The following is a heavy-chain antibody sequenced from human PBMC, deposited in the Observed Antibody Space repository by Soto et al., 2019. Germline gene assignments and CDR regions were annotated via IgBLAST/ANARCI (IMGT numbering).Heavy chain of an antibody. CDR2: IYYTGST. Sequence: QVHLQESGPGQVKPSETLSLICTVSGGSVNSDTFYWSWIRQPPGRGLEWIGYIYYTGSTNYNPALKRRVTISLDTSRNQFSLKLSSVTAADPAVYYCAREFSNSPEAFDSWGQGSLVTVSS. D-gene: IGHD6-6*01. CDR1: GGSVNSDTFY. V-gene: IGHV4-61*01. J-gene: IGHJ4*02. CDR3: AREFSNSPEAFDS.